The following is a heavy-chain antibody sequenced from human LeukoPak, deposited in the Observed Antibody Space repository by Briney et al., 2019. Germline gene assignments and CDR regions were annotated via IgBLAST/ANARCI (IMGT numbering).Heavy chain of an antibody. CDR2: IYSSGTT. V-gene: IGHV4-4*07. J-gene: IGHJ5*02. CDR1: GGSISYYY. Sequence: SETLSLTCTVSGGSISYYYWSWIRQPAGKGLEWIGRIYSSGTTIYNPSLKSRVTMSVDTSKNQFSLKLSSVTAADTAVYFCASGSSGYDPWGQGTLVTVSS. D-gene: IGHD5-12*01. CDR3: ASGSSGYDP.